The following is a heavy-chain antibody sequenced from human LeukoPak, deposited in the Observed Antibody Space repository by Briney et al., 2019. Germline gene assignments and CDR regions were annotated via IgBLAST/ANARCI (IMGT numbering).Heavy chain of an antibody. CDR1: GGSFSGYY. J-gene: IGHJ5*02. CDR3: ARGRGRYYGSGSSTGWFDP. D-gene: IGHD3-10*01. V-gene: IGHV4-34*01. Sequence: SETLSLTCAVYGGSFSGYYWSWIRQHPGKGLEWIGEINHSGSTNYNPSLKSRVTISVDTSKNQFSLKLSSVTAADTAVYYCARGRGRYYGSGSSTGWFDPWGQGTLVTVSS. CDR2: INHSGST.